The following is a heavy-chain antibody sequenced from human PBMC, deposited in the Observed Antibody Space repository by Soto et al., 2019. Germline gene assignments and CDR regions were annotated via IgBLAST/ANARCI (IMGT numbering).Heavy chain of an antibody. D-gene: IGHD3-10*01. CDR1: GGTFRNHV. CDR3: ARDLEFRDGNISHLDY. CDR2: IIPIIGTP. Sequence: SVKVSCKASGGTFRNHVFNWVRQAPGQGLEWMGGIIPIIGTPNYAQKFRGRVTITADASTNTVYLDVSSLRSQDTAVYYCARDLEFRDGNISHLDYWGQGTLVTVSS. J-gene: IGHJ4*02. V-gene: IGHV1-69*13.